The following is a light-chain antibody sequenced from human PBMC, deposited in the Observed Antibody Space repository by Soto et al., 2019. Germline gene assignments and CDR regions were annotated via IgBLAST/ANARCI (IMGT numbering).Light chain of an antibody. CDR3: QQYDYLPLT. Sequence: DIQMTQSPSSLSASVGDRVTITCQASQDIRNYLNWYQQKPGNATTLLIYDASNLETGVPSRFSGSGSGTDFTFTISSLQPEDIATYYCQQYDYLPLTFGPGTKVDI. CDR2: DAS. J-gene: IGKJ3*01. V-gene: IGKV1-33*01. CDR1: QDIRNY.